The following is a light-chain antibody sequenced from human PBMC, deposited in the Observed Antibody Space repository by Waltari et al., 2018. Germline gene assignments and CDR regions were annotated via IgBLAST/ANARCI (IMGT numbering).Light chain of an antibody. CDR2: HFS. CDR1: TTDIGGSNY. J-gene: IGLJ1*01. V-gene: IGLV2-14*01. CDR3: SSYTSSVTDV. Sequence: QSALTQPASVSGSPGPSITLSCTGTTTDIGGSNYVSWYQQHPGKAPKLMISHFSNGPSWGSKRFSGSKSGSTASLTISVVQAEDEADYHGSSYTSSVTDVVGTGTKVTVL.